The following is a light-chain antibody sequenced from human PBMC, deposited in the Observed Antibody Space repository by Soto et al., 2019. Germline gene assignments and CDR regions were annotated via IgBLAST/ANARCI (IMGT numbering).Light chain of an antibody. Sequence: QTVVTQPPSASGTHGQRVTISCSGRSSNIGSNAVNWYQQFPGMAPKVIIYNNNERPSGVPDRFSGSKSGTSASLAISGLQSEDEADYYCATWDDGLNGWVFGGGTKLTVL. V-gene: IGLV1-44*01. CDR2: NNN. J-gene: IGLJ3*02. CDR1: SSNIGSNA. CDR3: ATWDDGLNGWV.